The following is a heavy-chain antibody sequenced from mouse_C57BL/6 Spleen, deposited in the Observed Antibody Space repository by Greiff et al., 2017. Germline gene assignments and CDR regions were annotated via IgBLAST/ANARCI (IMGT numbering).Heavy chain of an antibody. Sequence: VKLMESGPGLVQPSQSLSITCTVSGFSLTSYGVHWVRQSPGKGLEWLGVIWRGGSTDYNAAFMSRLSITKDNSKSQVFFKMNSLQADDTAIYYCAKNGAQATAMDYWGQGTSVTVSS. CDR3: AKNGAQATAMDY. J-gene: IGHJ4*01. CDR2: IWRGGST. D-gene: IGHD3-2*02. CDR1: GFSLTSYG. V-gene: IGHV2-5*01.